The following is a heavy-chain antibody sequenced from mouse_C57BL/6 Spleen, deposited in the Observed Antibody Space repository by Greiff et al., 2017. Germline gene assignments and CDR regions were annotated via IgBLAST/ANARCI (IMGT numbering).Heavy chain of an antibody. CDR3: AQRRWFAY. CDR2: IDPANGNT. CDR1: GFNITNTY. J-gene: IGHJ3*01. V-gene: IGHV14-3*01. Sequence: EVKLVEPVAELVRPGASVKLSCTASGFNITNTYMHWVKQRPEQGLEWIGRIDPANGNTKYAPKFQGKATLTAAPSSNTAYLQLSSMTSEEAAIFYCAQRRWFAYWGQGTLVTVSA.